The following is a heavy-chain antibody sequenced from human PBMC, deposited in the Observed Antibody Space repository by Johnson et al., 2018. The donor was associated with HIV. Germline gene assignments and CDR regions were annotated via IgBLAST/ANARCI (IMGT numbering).Heavy chain of an antibody. CDR1: GFTFSSYA. CDR2: ISYDGSNK. Sequence: QVQLVESGGGVVQPGRSLRLSCAASGFTFSSYAMHWVRQAPGKGLEWVAVISYDGSNKYYADSVKGRFTISRENAKNSLYLQMNSLRAEDTAVYYCARDVANYYDTGAFDIWGQGTMVTVSS. D-gene: IGHD3-22*01. J-gene: IGHJ3*02. V-gene: IGHV3-30*14. CDR3: ARDVANYYDTGAFDI.